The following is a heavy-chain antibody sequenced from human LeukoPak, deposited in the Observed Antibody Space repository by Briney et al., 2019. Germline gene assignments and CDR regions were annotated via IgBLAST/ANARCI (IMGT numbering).Heavy chain of an antibody. D-gene: IGHD3-22*01. J-gene: IGHJ5*02. Sequence: GASVTVSCKVSGYTLTELSMHWVRQAPGKGLEWMGGFDPEDGETIYAQKFQGRVTMTEDTSTDTAYMELSSLRSEDTAVYYCATFYDSSGYYYNWFDPWGQGTLVTVSS. CDR1: GYTLTELS. V-gene: IGHV1-24*01. CDR3: ATFYDSSGYYYNWFDP. CDR2: FDPEDGET.